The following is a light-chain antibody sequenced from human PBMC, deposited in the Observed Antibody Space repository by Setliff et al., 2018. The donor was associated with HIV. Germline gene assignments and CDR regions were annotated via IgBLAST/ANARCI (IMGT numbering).Light chain of an antibody. J-gene: IGLJ1*01. CDR1: SSNIGSNP. CDR3: SSYTNITTRV. V-gene: IGLV1-44*01. CDR2: SHD. Sequence: QSVLAQPPSASGTPGQRVTVSCSGSSSNIGSNPVNWYQQLPGTAPKLLIYSHDQRPSGVPDRFSGSKSGTSASLAISGLQTEDGADYYCSSYTNITTRVFGTGTKVTVL.